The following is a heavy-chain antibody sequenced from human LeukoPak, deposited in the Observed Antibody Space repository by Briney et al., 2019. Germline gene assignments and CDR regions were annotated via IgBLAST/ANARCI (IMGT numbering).Heavy chain of an antibody. Sequence: ASVKVSCKASGYTFTSYGISWVRQAPGQGLEWMGWISAYNGNTNYAQKLQGRVTMTTDTSTSTAYMELRSLRSDDTAVYYCARVPHCSSTSCHYMDVWGKGTTVTVSS. CDR1: GYTFTSYG. D-gene: IGHD2-2*01. J-gene: IGHJ6*03. CDR3: ARVPHCSSTSCHYMDV. CDR2: ISAYNGNT. V-gene: IGHV1-18*01.